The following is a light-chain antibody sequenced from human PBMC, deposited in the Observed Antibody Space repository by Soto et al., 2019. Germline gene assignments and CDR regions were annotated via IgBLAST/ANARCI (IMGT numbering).Light chain of an antibody. CDR1: SSDVGGYDY. J-gene: IGLJ1*01. CDR3: CSYAGSYTLGV. Sequence: QSALTQPRSVSWSPGQTVTISCTGTSSDVGGYDYVSWNQQHPGKAPKVIIYEVSKRPSGVPDRFSGSKSGNTASLTISGLQAEDEADYYCCSYAGSYTLGVFGTGTKVTVL. V-gene: IGLV2-11*01. CDR2: EVS.